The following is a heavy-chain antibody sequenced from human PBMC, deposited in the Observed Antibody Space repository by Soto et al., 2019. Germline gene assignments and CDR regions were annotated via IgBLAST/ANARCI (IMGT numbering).Heavy chain of an antibody. V-gene: IGHV1-8*01. CDR1: GYTFTSYD. J-gene: IGHJ6*04. Sequence: QVQLVQSGAEVKKPGASVKVSCKASGYTFTSYDINWVRQATGLGLEWMGWMNPNSGNTGYAQNFQGRVTMTRDTSINTAYMELSSLRSEDTAVYFCARSYCSSTSCRQLDVWGKGNTVNVSS. CDR2: MNPNSGNT. D-gene: IGHD2-2*01. CDR3: ARSYCSSTSCRQLDV.